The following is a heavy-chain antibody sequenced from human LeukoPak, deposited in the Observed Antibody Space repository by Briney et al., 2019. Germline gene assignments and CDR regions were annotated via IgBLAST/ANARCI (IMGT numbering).Heavy chain of an antibody. V-gene: IGHV1-69*13. CDR1: GGTFSSYA. Sequence: SVKVSCKASGGTFSSYAISWVRQAPGQGLEWMGGIIPIFGTANYAQKFQGRVTITADQSTSTAYMELSSLRSEDTAVYYCARDAAIYDSNGYYYLWWGQGTLVTVSS. J-gene: IGHJ4*02. D-gene: IGHD3-22*01. CDR2: IIPIFGTA. CDR3: ARDAAIYDSNGYYYLW.